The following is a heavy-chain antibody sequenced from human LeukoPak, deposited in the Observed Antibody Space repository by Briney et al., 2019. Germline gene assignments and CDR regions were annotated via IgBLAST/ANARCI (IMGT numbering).Heavy chain of an antibody. CDR1: GFTFSQFG. V-gene: IGHV3-23*01. J-gene: IGHJ4*02. Sequence: GGSLRLSCATSGFTFSQFGMTWVRQPPGKGLEWVASFDGNAHGTYFADSVKGRCTISSDNSKNTVYLQMNSLRAEDTAVYYCAKEGFDSWGQGTLVTVSS. CDR2: FDGNAHGT. CDR3: AKEGFDS.